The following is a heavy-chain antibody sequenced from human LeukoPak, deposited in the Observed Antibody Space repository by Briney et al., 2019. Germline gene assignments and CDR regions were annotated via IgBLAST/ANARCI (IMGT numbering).Heavy chain of an antibody. J-gene: IGHJ4*02. CDR1: GFTFSSYA. CDR3: AKEIAVFSQLLPFDY. V-gene: IGHV3-23*01. D-gene: IGHD2-2*01. Sequence: LGGSLRLSCAASGFTFSSYAMSWVRQAPGKGLEWVSAISGSGGSTYYADSVKVRFTISRDNSKNTLYLQMNSLRAEDTAVYYCAKEIAVFSQLLPFDYWGQGTLVTVSS. CDR2: ISGSGGST.